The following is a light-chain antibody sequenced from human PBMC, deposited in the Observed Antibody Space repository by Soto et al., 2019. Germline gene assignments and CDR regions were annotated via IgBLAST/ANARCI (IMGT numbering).Light chain of an antibody. CDR3: SLYAGSNNVV. CDR1: SSDAGGYNY. V-gene: IGLV2-8*01. J-gene: IGLJ2*01. CDR2: EVT. Sequence: QSALTQPPSASGSPGQSVTISCTGTSSDAGGYNYVSWYQQHPGKAPKLMIYEVTKRPSGVPDRFSGSKSGNTASLTVSGLQAEDEADYYCSLYAGSNNVVFGGGTKLTVL.